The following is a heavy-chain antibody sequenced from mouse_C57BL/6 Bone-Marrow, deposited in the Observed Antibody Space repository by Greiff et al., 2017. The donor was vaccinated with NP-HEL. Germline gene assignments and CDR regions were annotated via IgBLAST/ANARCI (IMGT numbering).Heavy chain of an antibody. D-gene: IGHD1-1*01. CDR1: GFNIKNTY. J-gene: IGHJ2*01. CDR2: IDPANGNT. V-gene: IGHV14-3*01. Sequence: VQLQQSVAELVRPGASVKLSCTASGFNIKNTYMHWVKQRPEQGLEWIGRIDPANGNTKYAPKFQGKATITADTSSNTAYPQLSSLTSEDTAIYYCASTTVVAGYYFDYWGQGTTLTVSS. CDR3: ASTTVVAGYYFDY.